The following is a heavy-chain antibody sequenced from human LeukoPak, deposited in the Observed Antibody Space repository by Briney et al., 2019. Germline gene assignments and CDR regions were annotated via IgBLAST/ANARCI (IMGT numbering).Heavy chain of an antibody. D-gene: IGHD2-15*01. CDR3: ARFLRDVVAATRVWFDP. Sequence: KSSETLSLTCAVYGGSFSGYYWSWIRQPPGKGLEWIGEINHSGSTNYNPSLKSRVTISVDTSKNQFSLKLSSVTAADTAVYYCARFLRDVVAATRVWFDPWGQGTLVTVSS. V-gene: IGHV4-34*01. J-gene: IGHJ5*02. CDR2: INHSGST. CDR1: GGSFSGYY.